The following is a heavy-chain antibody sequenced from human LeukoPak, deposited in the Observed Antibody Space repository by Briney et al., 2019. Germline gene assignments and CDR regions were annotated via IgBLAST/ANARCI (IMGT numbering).Heavy chain of an antibody. J-gene: IGHJ4*02. CDR3: ATHYMVAATDFDY. Sequence: ASVKVSCKVSGYTLTELSMHWVRQAPGKGLEGMGGFYPEDGETIYAQKFQGRVTMTEDTSTDTAYMELSSLRSEDTVVSYCATHYMVAATDFDYWGQGTLVTVSS. D-gene: IGHD1-26*01. V-gene: IGHV1-24*01. CDR2: FYPEDGET. CDR1: GYTLTELS.